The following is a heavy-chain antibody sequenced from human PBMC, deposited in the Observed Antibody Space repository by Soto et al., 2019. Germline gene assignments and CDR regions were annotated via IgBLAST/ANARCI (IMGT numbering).Heavy chain of an antibody. CDR2: IYYTGST. J-gene: IGHJ4*02. CDR1: GGSISTYY. D-gene: IGHD3-3*01. Sequence: PSETLSLTCTVSGGSISTYYWSWIRQPPGKGLEWVGFIYYTGSTNYNPSLKSRVTISVDTSKNQFSLKLSSVTAADTAVYYCAREGYTTLTGDYDVLPTLFDVRGQGTLVNV. V-gene: IGHV4-59*01. CDR3: AREGYTTLTGDYDVLPTLFDV.